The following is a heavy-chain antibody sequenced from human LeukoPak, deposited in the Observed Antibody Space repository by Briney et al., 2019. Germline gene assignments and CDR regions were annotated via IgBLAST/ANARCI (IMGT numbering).Heavy chain of an antibody. J-gene: IGHJ6*02. CDR2: ISGSGGST. Sequence: GGSLRLSCAASGFTFSSYAMSWVRQAPGKGLEWVSAISGSGGSTYYADSVKGRFTISRDNSKNTLYLQMNSLRAEDTAVYYCAKWASYDILTGYSTNRYYYGMDVWGQGTTVTVSS. D-gene: IGHD3-9*01. CDR1: GFTFSSYA. V-gene: IGHV3-23*01. CDR3: AKWASYDILTGYSTNRYYYGMDV.